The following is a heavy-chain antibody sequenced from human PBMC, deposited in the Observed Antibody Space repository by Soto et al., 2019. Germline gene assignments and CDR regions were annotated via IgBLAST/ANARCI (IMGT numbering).Heavy chain of an antibody. CDR3: ARDTTVSILGGEGRYYYGMAV. CDR2: IYPSGST. Sequence: GSPRPCYKLWFRLLAEKKLEWIGRIYPSGSTNYNPSLKSRVTMSVDTSKNQFSLKLSSVTAADTAVYYCARDTTVSILGGEGRYYYGMAVWGQGTTVTGS. J-gene: IGHJ6*02. V-gene: IGHV4-4*07. CDR1: GSPRPCY. D-gene: IGHD4-17*01.